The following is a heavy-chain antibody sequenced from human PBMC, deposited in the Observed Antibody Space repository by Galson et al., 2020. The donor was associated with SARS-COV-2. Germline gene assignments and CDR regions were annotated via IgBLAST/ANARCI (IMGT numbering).Heavy chain of an antibody. J-gene: IGHJ2*01. CDR3: ARPSSSGYYSVGFVDR. CDR1: GYSISSDYY. Sequence: SETLSLTCAVSGYSISSDYYWGCIRPPPGKRQEWTGNIYHSGTTYYNPSLKSRVTISIDKSKNQFSLQLSAVTAADSAVYYCARPSSSGYYSVGFVDRGGRGTLVTVSS. CDR2: IYHSGTT. V-gene: IGHV4-38-2*01. D-gene: IGHD3-22*01.